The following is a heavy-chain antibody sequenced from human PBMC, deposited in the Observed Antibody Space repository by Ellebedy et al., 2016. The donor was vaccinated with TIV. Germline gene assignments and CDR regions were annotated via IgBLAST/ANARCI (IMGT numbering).Heavy chain of an antibody. CDR3: EHRRGILTGSSFDY. CDR1: GFSLTTSGVG. V-gene: IGHV2-5*02. CDR2: IYWDEDR. Sequence: SGPTLVQPTQPLTLTCTFSGFSLTTSGVGVGWIRQPPGKALEWLALIYWDEDRRYSPSLESRLTITKDMSKNQVVLTMTNMDPVDTATYYCEHRRGILTGSSFDYWGQGTLVTVSA. D-gene: IGHD3-9*01. J-gene: IGHJ4*02.